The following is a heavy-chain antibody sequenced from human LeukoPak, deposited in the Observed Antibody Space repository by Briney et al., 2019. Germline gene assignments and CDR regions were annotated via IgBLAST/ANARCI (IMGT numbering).Heavy chain of an antibody. Sequence: SQTLSLTCTVSGGSISSGSYYWSWIRQPAGKGLEWIGRIYTSGSTNYNPSLKSRVTISVDTSKNQFSLKLSSVTAADTAVYYCARLGVGSSLGYVDYWGQGTLVTVSS. CDR2: IYTSGST. CDR1: GGSISSGSYY. V-gene: IGHV4-61*02. J-gene: IGHJ4*02. D-gene: IGHD6-6*01. CDR3: ARLGVGSSLGYVDY.